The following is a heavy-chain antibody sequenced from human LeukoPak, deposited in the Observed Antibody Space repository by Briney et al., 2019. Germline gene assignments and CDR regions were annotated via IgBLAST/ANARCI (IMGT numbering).Heavy chain of an antibody. CDR2: INWNGRIT. D-gene: IGHD2/OR15-2a*01. Sequence: GGSLRLSCAASGFTFDDYAMNWVRQVPGRGLEWVSGINWNGRITEYADSVKDRFTISRQNTKNSLYLYMNNLGGEDTALYFCARVPLPMTSSYFDYWGQGTLVTVSS. CDR3: ARVPLPMTSSYFDY. J-gene: IGHJ4*02. V-gene: IGHV3-20*04. CDR1: GFTFDDYA.